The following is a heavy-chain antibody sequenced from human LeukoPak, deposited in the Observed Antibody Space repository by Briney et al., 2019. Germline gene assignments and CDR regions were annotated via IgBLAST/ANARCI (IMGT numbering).Heavy chain of an antibody. CDR3: ARESVPYGESFDY. Sequence: PSETLSLTCTVSGGSISSGSYYWRWIRQPAGKGLEWIGRIYTSGSTNYNPSLKSRVTISVDTSKNQFSLKLSSVTAADTAVYYCARESVPYGESFDYWGQGTLVTVSS. V-gene: IGHV4-61*02. J-gene: IGHJ4*02. D-gene: IGHD2-2*01. CDR1: GGSISSGSYY. CDR2: IYTSGST.